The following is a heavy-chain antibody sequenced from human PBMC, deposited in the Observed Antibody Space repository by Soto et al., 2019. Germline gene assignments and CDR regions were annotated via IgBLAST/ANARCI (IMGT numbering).Heavy chain of an antibody. CDR2: IDWDDDK. D-gene: IGHD6-13*01. CDR1: GGSISSYYW. Sequence: TLSLTCTVSGGSISSYYWSWIRQPPGKALEWLALIDWDDDKYYSTSLKTRLTISKDTSKNQVVLTMTNMDPVDTATYYCVRIQSSSWYNYFDYWGQGTLVTVSS. CDR3: VRIQSSSWYNYFDY. V-gene: IGHV2-70*18. J-gene: IGHJ4*02.